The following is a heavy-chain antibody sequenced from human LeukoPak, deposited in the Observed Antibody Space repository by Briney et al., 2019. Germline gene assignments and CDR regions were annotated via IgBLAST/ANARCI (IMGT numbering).Heavy chain of an antibody. V-gene: IGHV4-39*01. CDR2: IYYSGST. CDR1: GGSIRSSSYY. D-gene: IGHD3-10*01. Sequence: PSETLSLTCTVSGGSIRSSSYYWGWIRQPPGKGLEWIGSIYYSGSTYYNPSLKSRITISVDTSKNQFSLKLSSVTAADTAVYYCARIGGLITMVRGVISEDYWGQGTLVTVSS. J-gene: IGHJ4*02. CDR3: ARIGGLITMVRGVISEDY.